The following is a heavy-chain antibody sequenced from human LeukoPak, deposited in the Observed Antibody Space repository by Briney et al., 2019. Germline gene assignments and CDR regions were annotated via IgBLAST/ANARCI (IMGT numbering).Heavy chain of an antibody. CDR2: LIPIFGST. Sequence: SVKVSCKASGDTFINYGISWVRQTPGQGREWMGNLIPIFGSTNYAQKFQGRVTITADESMTTGYMELSSLRSEDTAIYYCAREPFNGYGLYFDSWGEGTPVTVSS. CDR1: GDTFINYG. J-gene: IGHJ4*02. V-gene: IGHV1-69*13. CDR3: AREPFNGYGLYFDS. D-gene: IGHD5-12*01.